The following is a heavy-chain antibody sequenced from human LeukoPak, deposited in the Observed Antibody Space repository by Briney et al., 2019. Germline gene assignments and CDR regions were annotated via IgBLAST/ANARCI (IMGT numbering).Heavy chain of an antibody. CDR1: GFTFSGNS. CDR3: ARVSSATVGATDY. CDR2: ISTSSSYI. Sequence: GGSLRLSCAASGFTFSGNSMTWVRQAPGKGLEWVSSISTSSSYIYYADSVKGRFTISRDNAKNSLYLQMNSLRAEDTAVYYCARVSSATVGATDYWGQGTLVTVSS. J-gene: IGHJ4*02. D-gene: IGHD1-26*01. V-gene: IGHV3-21*01.